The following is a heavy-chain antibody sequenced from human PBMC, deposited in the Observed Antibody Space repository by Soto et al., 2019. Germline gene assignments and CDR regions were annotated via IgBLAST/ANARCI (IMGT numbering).Heavy chain of an antibody. CDR2: IYYSGST. Sequence: PSETLSLTCTVSGGSISSGGYYWSWIRQHPGKGLEWIGYIYYSGSTYYNPSLKSRVTISVDTSKNQFSLKLSSVTAADTAVYYCARVNLGRYGVVLDYWGQGTLVTVSS. J-gene: IGHJ4*02. CDR1: GGSISSGGYY. V-gene: IGHV4-31*03. D-gene: IGHD4-17*01. CDR3: ARVNLGRYGVVLDY.